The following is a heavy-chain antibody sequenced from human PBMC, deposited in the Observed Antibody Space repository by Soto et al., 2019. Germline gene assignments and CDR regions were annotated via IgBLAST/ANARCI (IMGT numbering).Heavy chain of an antibody. J-gene: IGHJ6*02. V-gene: IGHV1-18*01. CDR3: ARAPYYYGSGSPLMGDV. CDR2: ISAYNGNK. Sequence: GASVKVSCKASGYSFTSYGISWVRQAPGQGLEWMGWISAYNGNKKYAQKLQGRVTMTTDTSTSTAYMELRSLRSDDTAVYYCARAPYYYGSGSPLMGDVWGQGTTVTVSS. D-gene: IGHD3-10*01. CDR1: GYSFTSYG.